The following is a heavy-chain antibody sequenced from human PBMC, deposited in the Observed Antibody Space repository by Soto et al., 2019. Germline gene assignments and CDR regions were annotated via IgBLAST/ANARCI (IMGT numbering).Heavy chain of an antibody. V-gene: IGHV1-24*01. D-gene: IGHD3-22*01. CDR1: GYTLTELS. CDR3: ATRSSITMNNWLDP. J-gene: IGHJ5*02. CDR2: FDPEDGET. Sequence: GASVKVSCKVSGYTLTELSMHWVRQAPGKGLEWMGGFDPEDGETIYAQKFQGRVTMTEDTSTDTAYMELSSLRSEDTAVYYCATRSSITMNNWLDPWGQGTLVTVYS.